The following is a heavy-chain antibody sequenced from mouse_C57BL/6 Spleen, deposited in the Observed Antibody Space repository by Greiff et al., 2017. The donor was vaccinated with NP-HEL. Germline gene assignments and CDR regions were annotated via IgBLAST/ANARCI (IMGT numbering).Heavy chain of an antibody. CDR2: IDPSDSYT. J-gene: IGHJ1*03. Sequence: VQLQQPGAELVMPGASVKLSCKASGYTFTSYWMHWVKQRPGQGLEWIGEIDPSDSYTNYNQKFKGKSTLTVDKSSSTAYMQLSSLTSEDSAVYYCARGAYYSNWYFDVWGTGTTVTVSS. CDR3: ARGAYYSNWYFDV. CDR1: GYTFTSYW. D-gene: IGHD2-5*01. V-gene: IGHV1-69*01.